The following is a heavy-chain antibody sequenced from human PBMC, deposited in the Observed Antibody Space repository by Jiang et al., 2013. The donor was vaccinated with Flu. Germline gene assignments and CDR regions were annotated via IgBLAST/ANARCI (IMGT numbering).Heavy chain of an antibody. Sequence: SCAASGFTFSSYGMHWVRQAPGKGLEWVAFIRYDGSNKYYADSVKGRFTISRDNSKNTLYLQMNSLRAEDTAVYYCAKDVVVVAASGVGFDYWGQGTLVTVSS. V-gene: IGHV3-30*02. CDR3: AKDVVVVAASGVGFDY. CDR1: GFTFSSYG. J-gene: IGHJ4*02. CDR2: IRYDGSNK. D-gene: IGHD2-15*01.